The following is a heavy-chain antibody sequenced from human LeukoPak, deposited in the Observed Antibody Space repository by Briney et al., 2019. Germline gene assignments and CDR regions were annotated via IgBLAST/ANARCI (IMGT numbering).Heavy chain of an antibody. CDR2: ISSSSSYI. CDR1: GFTFSSYS. D-gene: IGHD3-10*01. V-gene: IGHV3-21*01. J-gene: IGHJ3*02. CDR3: ARDGPDYYGSGRAFDI. Sequence: GGSLRLSCAASGFTFSSYSMNWVRQAPGKGLEWVSSISSSSSYIYYADSVKGRFTISRDNAKNSLYLQMNSLRAEDTAVYYCARDGPDYYGSGRAFDIWGQGTMATVSP.